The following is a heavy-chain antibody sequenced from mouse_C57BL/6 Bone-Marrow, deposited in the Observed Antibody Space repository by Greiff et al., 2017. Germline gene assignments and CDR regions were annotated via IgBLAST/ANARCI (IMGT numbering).Heavy chain of an antibody. V-gene: IGHV1-53*01. CDR1: GYTFTSYW. Sequence: QVHVKQSGTELVKPGASVKLSCKASGYTFTSYWMHWVKQRPGQGLEWIGNINPSNGGTNYNEKFKSKATLTVDKSSSTAYMQLSSLTSEDSAVYYCAREAGSSFLNYWGQGTTLTVSS. D-gene: IGHD1-1*01. J-gene: IGHJ2*01. CDR2: INPSNGGT. CDR3: AREAGSSFLNY.